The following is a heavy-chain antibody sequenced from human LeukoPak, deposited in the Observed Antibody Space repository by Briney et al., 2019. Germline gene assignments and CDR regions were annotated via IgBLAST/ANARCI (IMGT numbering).Heavy chain of an antibody. CDR1: GGSISSYY. J-gene: IGHJ4*02. CDR2: IYYTGST. V-gene: IGHV4-59*01. CDR3: VRGSEDCGGDCYSQ. Sequence: PSETLSLTCSVSGGSISSYYWSWIRQPPGKGLEWIGYIYYTGSTNYNPSLKSRVTMLVDTSKNQFSLNLRSVTAADTAVYYCVRGSEDCGGDCYSQWGQGTLVTVSS. D-gene: IGHD2-21*02.